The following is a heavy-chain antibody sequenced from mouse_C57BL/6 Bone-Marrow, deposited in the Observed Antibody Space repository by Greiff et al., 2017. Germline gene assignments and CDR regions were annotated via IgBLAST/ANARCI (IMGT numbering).Heavy chain of an antibody. CDR1: GFTFSSYA. CDR3: AGTGHYFDY. D-gene: IGHD4-1*01. CDR2: ISDGGSYT. V-gene: IGHV5-4*01. Sequence: EVQLVESGGGLVKPGGSLKLSCAASGFTFSSYAMSWVRQTPEKRLEWVATISDGGSYTYYPDNVKGRFTISRDNAKNNLYLQMSHLKSEDTAMYYCAGTGHYFDYWGQGTTPTVSS. J-gene: IGHJ2*01.